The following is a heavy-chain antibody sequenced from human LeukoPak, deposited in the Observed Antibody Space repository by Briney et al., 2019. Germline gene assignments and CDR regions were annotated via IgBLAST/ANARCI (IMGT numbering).Heavy chain of an antibody. D-gene: IGHD2-2*01. V-gene: IGHV1-18*01. Sequence: GASVKVSCKASGYTFTSYGISWVRQAPGQGLEWMGWLSAYNGNTNYAQKLQGRVTMTTDTSTSTAYMELRSLRSDDTAVYYCARDQRVYCSSTSCYPYGDPYYFDYWGQGTLVTVSS. CDR2: LSAYNGNT. J-gene: IGHJ4*02. CDR1: GYTFTSYG. CDR3: ARDQRVYCSSTSCYPYGDPYYFDY.